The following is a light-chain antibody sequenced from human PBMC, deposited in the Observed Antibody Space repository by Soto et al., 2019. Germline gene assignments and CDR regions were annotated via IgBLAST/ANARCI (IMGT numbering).Light chain of an antibody. CDR3: QSYDSSVSKVV. CDR1: SSNIGAGYD. Sequence: QSVLTQPPSVSVAPGQRVTISCTGSSSNIGAGYDVHWYQQLPGTAPKLLIYGNSNRPSGVPDRFSGSKSGTSASLAITGLQAEDEADYYCQSYDSSVSKVVFGGGTKLTVL. V-gene: IGLV1-40*01. CDR2: GNS. J-gene: IGLJ2*01.